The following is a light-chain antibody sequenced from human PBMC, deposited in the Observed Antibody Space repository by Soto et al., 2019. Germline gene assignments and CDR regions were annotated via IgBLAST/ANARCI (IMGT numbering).Light chain of an antibody. CDR1: QSVSSSY. CDR2: DAS. CDR3: QQYGSSPFT. J-gene: IGKJ3*01. Sequence: EIVLTQSPGTLSLSPGERATLSCRASQSVSSSYLAWYQQKPGQAPRLLIYDASSMATGIPDRFSGSGSGTDFTLTISRLEPEDFAVYYCQQYGSSPFTFGPGTKVDIK. V-gene: IGKV3-20*01.